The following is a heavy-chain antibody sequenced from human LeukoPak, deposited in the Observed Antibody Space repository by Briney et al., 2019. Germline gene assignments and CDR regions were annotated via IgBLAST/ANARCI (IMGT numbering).Heavy chain of an antibody. J-gene: IGHJ4*02. Sequence: ASVKVSCKATGYTFTGYYLHWVRQAPGQGLEWMGWINPNSGGTKFAQKSQGRVTMSRDKSITTAYMELTRLTSDDTAVYYCAKDWEGALAPGGNYWGQGTLVTVSS. CDR2: INPNSGGT. D-gene: IGHD3-16*01. V-gene: IGHV1-2*02. CDR3: AKDWEGALAPGGNY. CDR1: GYTFTGYY.